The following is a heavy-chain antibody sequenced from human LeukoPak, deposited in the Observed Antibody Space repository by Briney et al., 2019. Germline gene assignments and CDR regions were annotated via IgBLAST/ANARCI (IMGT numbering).Heavy chain of an antibody. D-gene: IGHD3-9*01. Sequence: GGSLRLSCAASGFSFSSYAMSWVRQAPGKGLEWVAVIWYDGSNKYYADSVKGRFTISRDNSKNTLYLQMNSLRAEDTAVYYCARDFSSYDISTGHLDYWGQGTLVTVSS. J-gene: IGHJ4*02. V-gene: IGHV3-33*08. CDR3: ARDFSSYDISTGHLDY. CDR1: GFSFSSYA. CDR2: IWYDGSNK.